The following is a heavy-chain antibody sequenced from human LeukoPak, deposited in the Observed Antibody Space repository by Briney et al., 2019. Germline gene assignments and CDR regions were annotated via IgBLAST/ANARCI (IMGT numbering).Heavy chain of an antibody. CDR2: INHSGST. D-gene: IGHD5-24*01. CDR1: GGSFSGYY. Sequence: SETLSLTCAVYGGSFSGYYWSWIRQHPGKGLEWIGEINHSGSTNYNPSLKSRVTISVDTSKNQFSLKLSSVTAADTAVYYCARGRNGYNLYYFDYWGQGTLVTVSS. CDR3: ARGRNGYNLYYFDY. J-gene: IGHJ4*02. V-gene: IGHV4-34*01.